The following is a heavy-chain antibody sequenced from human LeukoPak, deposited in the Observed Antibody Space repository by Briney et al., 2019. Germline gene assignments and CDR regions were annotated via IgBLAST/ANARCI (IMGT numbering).Heavy chain of an antibody. CDR3: ARDFLVGAGSSWYLQGFDP. Sequence: SETLSLTCTVSGGSISSGSYYWSWIRQPAGKGLEWIGRIYTSGSTNYNPSLKSRVTISVDTSKNQFSLKLSSVTAADTAVYYCARDFLVGAGSSWYLQGFDPWGQGTLVTVSS. D-gene: IGHD6-13*01. CDR2: IYTSGST. V-gene: IGHV4-61*02. CDR1: GGSISSGSYY. J-gene: IGHJ5*02.